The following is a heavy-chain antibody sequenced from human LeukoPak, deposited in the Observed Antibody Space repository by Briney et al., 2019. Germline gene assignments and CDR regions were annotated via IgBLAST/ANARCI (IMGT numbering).Heavy chain of an antibody. CDR3: AKPWPVCGGSCDKTRYYYGMDV. Sequence: GRSLRLSCAASGFTFSSYGMHWVRQAPGKGLEWVAVISYDGSNKYYADSVKGRFTISRDNSKNTLYLQMNSPRAEDTAVYYCAKPWPVCGGSCDKTRYYYGMDVWGQGTTVTVSS. V-gene: IGHV3-30*18. J-gene: IGHJ6*02. D-gene: IGHD2-15*01. CDR1: GFTFSSYG. CDR2: ISYDGSNK.